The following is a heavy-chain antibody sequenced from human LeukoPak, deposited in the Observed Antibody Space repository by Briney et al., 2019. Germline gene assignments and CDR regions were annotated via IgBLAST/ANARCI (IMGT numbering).Heavy chain of an antibody. D-gene: IGHD2-21*01. J-gene: IGHJ4*02. CDR2: ISSSSSYI. CDR1: GFTFSSYS. Sequence: GGSLRLSCAASGFTFSSYSMNWVRQAPGKGLEWVSSISSSSSYIYYADSAKGRFTISRDNAKNSLYLQMNSLRAEDTAVYYCARKPIYCGGDCYYFDYWGQGTLVTVSS. V-gene: IGHV3-21*01. CDR3: ARKPIYCGGDCYYFDY.